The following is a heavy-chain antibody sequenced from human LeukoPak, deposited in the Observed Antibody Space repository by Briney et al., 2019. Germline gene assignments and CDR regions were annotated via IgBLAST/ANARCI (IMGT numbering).Heavy chain of an antibody. Sequence: GGSLRLSCAASGFTFSSYWMSWVRQAPGKGLEWVANIKQDGSEKYYVDSVKGRFTISRDNAKNSLYLQMNSLRAEDTAVYYCARDLAMTTVTTNWFDPWGQGTLVTVSS. CDR3: ARDLAMTTVTTNWFDP. J-gene: IGHJ5*02. D-gene: IGHD4-17*01. CDR1: GFTFSSYW. CDR2: IKQDGSEK. V-gene: IGHV3-7*03.